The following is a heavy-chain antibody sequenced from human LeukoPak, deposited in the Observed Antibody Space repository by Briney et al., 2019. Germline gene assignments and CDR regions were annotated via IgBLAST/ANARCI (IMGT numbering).Heavy chain of an antibody. CDR2: INHSGST. Sequence: PSETLSLTCAVYGGSFSGYYWSWIRQPPGKGLEWIGEINHSGSTNYNPSLKSRVTISVDTSKNQFSLKLSSVTAADTAVYYCARPYGSGYYSNWFDPWGQGTLVTVSS. V-gene: IGHV4-34*01. CDR3: ARPYGSGYYSNWFDP. D-gene: IGHD3-22*01. CDR1: GGSFSGYY. J-gene: IGHJ5*02.